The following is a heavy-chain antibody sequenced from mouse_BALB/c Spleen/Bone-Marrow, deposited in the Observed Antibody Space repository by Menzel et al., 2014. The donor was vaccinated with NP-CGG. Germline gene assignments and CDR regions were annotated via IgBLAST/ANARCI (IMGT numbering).Heavy chain of an antibody. CDR3: ARRDGYDSYFDY. V-gene: IGHV1-18*01. D-gene: IGHD2-2*01. CDR2: INPNYDST. J-gene: IGHJ2*01. Sequence: EVKLEGSGAELVKPGASVKISCKASGYTFTDYNMDWVKQSHGKSLEWIGDINPNYDSTSYNQKFKGKATLTVDKSSSTAYMELRSLTSEDTAVYYCARRDGYDSYFDYWGQGTTLTVSS. CDR1: GYTFTDYN.